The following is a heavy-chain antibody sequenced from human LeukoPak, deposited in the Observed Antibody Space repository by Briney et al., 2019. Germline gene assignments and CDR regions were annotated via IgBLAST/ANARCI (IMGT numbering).Heavy chain of an antibody. CDR3: ARNFGTSYNS. D-gene: IGHD2-2*01. CDR1: GFTVSSNY. V-gene: IGHV3-53*01. J-gene: IGHJ4*02. CDR2: IYGGRTT. Sequence: GGSLRLSCAASGFTVSSNYMGWVRQAPDKGLEWVSVIYGGRTTYYADSVKGRFTISRDISKNTVFLQMNSLRAEDTAMYYCARNFGTSYNSWGQGILVTVSS.